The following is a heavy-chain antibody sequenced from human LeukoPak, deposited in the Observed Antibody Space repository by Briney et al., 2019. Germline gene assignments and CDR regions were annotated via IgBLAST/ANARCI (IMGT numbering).Heavy chain of an antibody. Sequence: GGSLRLSCAASGFTFSSYAVHWVRQAPGKGLEWVALISYDGSNKYYADSVKGRFTISRDHSKDTLYLQMNSLRAEDTAVYYCARGDLHYHDSTRRGFDIWGQGTMVTVSS. CDR1: GFTFSSYA. V-gene: IGHV3-30*04. CDR2: ISYDGSNK. J-gene: IGHJ3*02. CDR3: ARGDLHYHDSTRRGFDI. D-gene: IGHD3-16*01.